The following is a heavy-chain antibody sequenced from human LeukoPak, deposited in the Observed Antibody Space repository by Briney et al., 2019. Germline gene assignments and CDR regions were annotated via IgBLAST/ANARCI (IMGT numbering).Heavy chain of an antibody. J-gene: IGHJ5*02. Sequence: ASVKVSCKASGYTFTSYAMHWVRQAPGQRLEWMGWINAGNGNTKYSQKFQGRVTITRDTSASIAYMELSSLRSEDTAVYYCARKGAWDGDYVVLEPWGQGTLVTVSS. D-gene: IGHD4-17*01. CDR3: ARKGAWDGDYVVLEP. CDR2: INAGNGNT. CDR1: GYTFTSYA. V-gene: IGHV1-3*01.